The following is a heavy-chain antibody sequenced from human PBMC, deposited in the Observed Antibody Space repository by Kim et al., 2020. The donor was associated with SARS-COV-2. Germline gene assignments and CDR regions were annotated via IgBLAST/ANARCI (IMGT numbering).Heavy chain of an antibody. V-gene: IGHV1-69*01. CDR3: ARDRDFVVVPAANAFDI. D-gene: IGHD2-2*01. Sequence: FQGGVTITADESTSTAYMELSSLRSEDTAVYYCARDRDFVVVPAANAFDIWGQGTMVTVSS. J-gene: IGHJ3*02.